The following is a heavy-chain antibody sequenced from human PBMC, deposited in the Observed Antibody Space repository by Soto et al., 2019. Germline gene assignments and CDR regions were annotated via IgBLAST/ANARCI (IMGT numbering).Heavy chain of an antibody. J-gene: IGHJ4*02. V-gene: IGHV3-48*02. Sequence: GGSLRLSCAASGFTFSSYSMNWVRQAPGKGLEWVSYISSSSSTIYYADSVKGQFTISRDNAKNSLYLQMNSLRDEDTAVYYCARTTGTESGVDHFDYWGQGTLVTVSS. D-gene: IGHD1-7*01. CDR1: GFTFSSYS. CDR3: ARTTGTESGVDHFDY. CDR2: ISSSSSTI.